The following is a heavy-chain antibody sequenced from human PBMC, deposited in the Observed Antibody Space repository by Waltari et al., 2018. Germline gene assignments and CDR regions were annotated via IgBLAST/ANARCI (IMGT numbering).Heavy chain of an antibody. CDR2: IISSGRTI. J-gene: IGHJ5*02. CDR1: RFTFRRYE. Sequence: EVQLVASGGGSVQPVGSLRLSCAASRFTFRRYELNWVRQATGKGLEWVSYIISSGRTIYYADSVKGRFTISRDNAKNSLYLQMSSLRAEDTAVYYCARVWGQVWFGDSPWGQGTLVTVSS. V-gene: IGHV3-48*03. CDR3: ARVWGQVWFGDSP. D-gene: IGHD3-10*01.